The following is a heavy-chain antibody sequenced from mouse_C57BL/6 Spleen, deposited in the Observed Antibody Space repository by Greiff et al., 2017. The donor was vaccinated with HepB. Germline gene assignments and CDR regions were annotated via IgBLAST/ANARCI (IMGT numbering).Heavy chain of an antibody. D-gene: IGHD1-1*01. CDR2: IHPNSGST. Sequence: QVQLQQPGAELVKPGASVKLSCKASGYTFTSYWMHWVKQRPGQGLEWIGMIHPNSGSTNYNEKFKSKATLAVDKSSSTAYMQLSSLTSEDSAVYYCASIYFSYAMDYWGQGTSVTVSS. CDR1: GYTFTSYW. CDR3: ASIYFSYAMDY. J-gene: IGHJ4*01. V-gene: IGHV1-64*01.